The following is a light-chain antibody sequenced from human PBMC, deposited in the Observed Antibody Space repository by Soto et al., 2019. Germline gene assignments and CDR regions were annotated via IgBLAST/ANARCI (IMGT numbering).Light chain of an antibody. V-gene: IGKV3-15*01. CDR2: DTS. J-gene: IGKJ1*01. CDR3: QQYVHWPPGT. CDR1: QSFSSS. Sequence: EIVVTQSPATLSVSPGERVTLSCRASQSFSSSLAWYQQRPGQAPRLLIYDTSTRAPGIAARFSGSGSGTEFTLTISSLQSEDVAVYYCQQYVHWPPGTFGQGTKVDIK.